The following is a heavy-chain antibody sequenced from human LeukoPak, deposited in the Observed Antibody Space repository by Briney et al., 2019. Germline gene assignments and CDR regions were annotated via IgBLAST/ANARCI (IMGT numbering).Heavy chain of an antibody. CDR1: GYTFTGYY. Sequence: ASVKVSCKASGYTFTGYYMHWVRQATGQGLEWMGWMNPHSGKTGYAQNFQGRVTMTRDTSISTAYMELSSLRSEDTAVYYCARVAGYCSGGSCYGNNWFDPWGQGTLVTVSS. CDR3: ARVAGYCSGGSCYGNNWFDP. J-gene: IGHJ5*02. D-gene: IGHD2-15*01. CDR2: MNPHSGKT. V-gene: IGHV1-8*02.